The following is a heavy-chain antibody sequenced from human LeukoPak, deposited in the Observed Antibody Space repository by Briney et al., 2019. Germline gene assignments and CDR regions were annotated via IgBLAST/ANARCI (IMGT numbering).Heavy chain of an antibody. CDR2: IWYDGSNK. CDR1: GFTCSSYG. Sequence: ARTLRLSFAASGFTCSSYGMHWLRQAPGNGLEWVAVIWYDGSNKYYADSVQGRFTISRDNSKNTLYLQMNSLRAEDTAVYYCARGRLMVRGVIITFYFDYWGQGTLVTVSS. D-gene: IGHD3-10*01. J-gene: IGHJ4*02. CDR3: ARGRLMVRGVIITFYFDY. V-gene: IGHV3-33*01.